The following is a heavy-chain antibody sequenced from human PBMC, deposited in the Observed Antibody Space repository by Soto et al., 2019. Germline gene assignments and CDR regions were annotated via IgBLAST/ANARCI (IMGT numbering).Heavy chain of an antibody. J-gene: IGHJ2*01. CDR1: GFTFSNYW. CDR3: ARGGSLNWYFDL. D-gene: IGHD1-26*01. CDR2: INSDGSST. Sequence: EVQLVASGGGLVQPGGSLRLSCAASGFTFSNYWMHWVRQAPGKGLVWVSRINSDGSSTSYADSVKGRFTISRDNAKNTLYLQMNSLRAEDTAVYYCARGGSLNWYFDLWGRGTLVTVSS. V-gene: IGHV3-74*01.